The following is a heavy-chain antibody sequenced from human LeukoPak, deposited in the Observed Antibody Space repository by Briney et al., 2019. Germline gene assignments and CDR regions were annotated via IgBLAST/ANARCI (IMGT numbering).Heavy chain of an antibody. CDR3: ARDHRDPRYFAAAARRGWFDP. J-gene: IGHJ5*02. D-gene: IGHD6-13*01. Sequence: EASGTLSLTCAVSGGSISSSNWWSWVRQPPGQGLEWIGEIYHSGSTNYNPSLKSRVTISVDKSKNQFSLKLSSVTAADTAVYYCARDHRDPRYFAAAARRGWFDPWGQGTLVTVSS. CDR2: IYHSGST. V-gene: IGHV4-4*02. CDR1: GGSISSSNW.